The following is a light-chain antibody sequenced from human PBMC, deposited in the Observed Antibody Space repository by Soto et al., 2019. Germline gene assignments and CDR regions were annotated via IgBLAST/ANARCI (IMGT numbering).Light chain of an antibody. Sequence: IQMTQSPSSLSASVGDRVTMTCRASQSIGSYVNWYQEKPGEAPKVLIFAASILQSGVPSRFSGSGSGTDFTLTISSLQPEDFATYYCQQSYSTAWTFGQGTKVDMK. J-gene: IGKJ1*01. CDR3: QQSYSTAWT. CDR2: AAS. CDR1: QSIGSY. V-gene: IGKV1-39*01.